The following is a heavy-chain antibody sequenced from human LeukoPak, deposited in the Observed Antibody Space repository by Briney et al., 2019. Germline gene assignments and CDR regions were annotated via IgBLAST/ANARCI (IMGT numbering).Heavy chain of an antibody. CDR1: GFTFSSYS. V-gene: IGHV3-21*01. CDR3: ARDPNSSGPPGY. CDR2: ISSSSSYI. D-gene: IGHD3-22*01. J-gene: IGHJ4*02. Sequence: PGGSLILSCAASGFTFSSYSMNWVRQAPGKGLEWVSSISSSSSYIYYADSVEGRFTISRDNAKNSLYLQMNSLRAEDTAVYYCARDPNSSGPPGYWGQGTLVTVSS.